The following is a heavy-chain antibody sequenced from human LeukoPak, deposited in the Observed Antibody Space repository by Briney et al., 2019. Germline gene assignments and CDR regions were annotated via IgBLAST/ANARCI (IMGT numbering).Heavy chain of an antibody. D-gene: IGHD2-2*01. J-gene: IGHJ6*03. CDR2: IKQDGREK. CDR3: ARDNRVVVPAAIDYYYYMDV. Sequence: PGGSLRLSCAASGFTFSSYWMSWVRQAPGKGLEWVANIKQDGREKDYVDSVKGRFTISRDNAKNSLYLQMNSLRAEDTAVYYCARDNRVVVPAAIDYYYYMDVWGKGTTVTVSS. CDR1: GFTFSSYW. V-gene: IGHV3-7*01.